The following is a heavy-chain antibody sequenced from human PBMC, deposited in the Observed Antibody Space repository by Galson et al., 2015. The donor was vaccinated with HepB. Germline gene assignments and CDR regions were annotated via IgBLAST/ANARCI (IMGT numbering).Heavy chain of an antibody. J-gene: IGHJ4*02. CDR1: GFTFSGDP. V-gene: IGHV3-64D*06. D-gene: IGHD2-15*01. CDR2: IGINGLNA. CDR3: VRDKKSGGGVFDY. Sequence: SLRLSCAASGFTFSGDPMHWVRQAPGKGLEYVSGIGINGLNAYYADSVKGRFIILSDKSKNTVYLQMSSLRAEDTALYYCVRDKKSGGGVFDYWGQGTLITVSS.